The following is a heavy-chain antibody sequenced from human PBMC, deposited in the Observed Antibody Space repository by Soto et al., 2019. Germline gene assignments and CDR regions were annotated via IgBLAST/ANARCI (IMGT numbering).Heavy chain of an antibody. J-gene: IGHJ3*02. V-gene: IGHV3-23*01. CDR3: AKTGTYDYGDYGDAFDI. CDR2: ISGSGGST. Sequence: GGSLRLSCAASGFTFSSYAMSWVRQAPGKGLEWVSAISGSGGSTYYADSVKGRFTISRDNSKNTLYLQMNSLRAEDTAVYYCAKTGTYDYGDYGDAFDIWGQGTMVTVSS. CDR1: GFTFSSYA. D-gene: IGHD4-17*01.